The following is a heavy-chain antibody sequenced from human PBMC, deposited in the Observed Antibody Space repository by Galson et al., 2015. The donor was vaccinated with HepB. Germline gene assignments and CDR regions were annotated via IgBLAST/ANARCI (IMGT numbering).Heavy chain of an antibody. CDR3: AKRTPGYYYMDV. V-gene: IGHV3-30*18. CDR2: ISYDGGNK. CDR1: GFTFSSYG. Sequence: SLRLSCAASGFTFSSYGMHWVRQAPGKGLEWVAVISYDGGNKYYGDSVKGRFTISRGNSKNTLYLQINSLRAEDTAVYYCAKRTPGYYYMDVWGKGTTVTVSS. J-gene: IGHJ6*03.